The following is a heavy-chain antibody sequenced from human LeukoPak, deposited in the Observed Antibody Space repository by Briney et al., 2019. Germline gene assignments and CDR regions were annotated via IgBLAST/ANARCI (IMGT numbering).Heavy chain of an antibody. D-gene: IGHD5-18*01. J-gene: IGHJ4*02. CDR1: GFTFTTYA. V-gene: IGHV3-23*01. CDR3: AKSMSTAYRGFFDF. Sequence: GGSLRLSCVASGFTFTTYAMSWVRQAPGMGLEWVSTISNNGADTYYADSVKGRLSIPRDNSKNTLYLQINSLRAEDTAMFYCAKSMSTAYRGFFDFWGQGTLVSVSS. CDR2: ISNNGADT.